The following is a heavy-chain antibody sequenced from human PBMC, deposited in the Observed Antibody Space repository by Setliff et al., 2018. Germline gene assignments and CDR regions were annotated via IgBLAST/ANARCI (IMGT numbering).Heavy chain of an antibody. V-gene: IGHV7-4-1*02. CDR2: INTNTGNP. J-gene: IGHJ4*02. CDR1: GYTFTTYA. D-gene: IGHD1-26*01. Sequence: ASVKVSCKASGYTFTTYAISWMRQAPGQGLEYMGWINTNTGNPSYAQGFTGRFVFSLDTSVSTAYLQISSLKAEDTAVYYCARDSHQWDPLYFDSWGQGILVTVSS. CDR3: ARDSHQWDPLYFDS.